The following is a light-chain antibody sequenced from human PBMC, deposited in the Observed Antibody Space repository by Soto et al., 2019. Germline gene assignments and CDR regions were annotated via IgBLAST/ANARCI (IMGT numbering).Light chain of an antibody. V-gene: IGKV1-27*01. J-gene: IGKJ5*01. CDR1: QGIINY. Sequence: DIQMTQSPSSLSASVGDRVTITCRASQGIINYLAWYQQKPGKVPKLLIYAASTLQSGVPSRFSGSGSGTDFTLTISSLQPEDVATYYCQKYNSAPQITFGQGTRLEIK. CDR2: AAS. CDR3: QKYNSAPQIT.